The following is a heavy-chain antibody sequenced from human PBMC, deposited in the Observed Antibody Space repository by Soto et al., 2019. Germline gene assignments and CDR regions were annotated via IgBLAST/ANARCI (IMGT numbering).Heavy chain of an antibody. Sequence: QVQLQQWGAGLLKPSETLSLTCAVYGGSFSGYYWSWIRQPPGKGREWIGEINHSGSTNYNPSLKSRVTISVDTSKNQFSLKLSSVTAADTAVYYCARGATTMVRGVITSYYYYYYMDVWGKGTTVTVSS. J-gene: IGHJ6*03. V-gene: IGHV4-34*01. D-gene: IGHD3-10*01. CDR1: GGSFSGYY. CDR3: ARGATTMVRGVITSYYYYYYMDV. CDR2: INHSGST.